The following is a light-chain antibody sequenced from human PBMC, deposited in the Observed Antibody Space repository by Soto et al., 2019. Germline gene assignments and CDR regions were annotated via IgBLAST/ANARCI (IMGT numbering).Light chain of an antibody. J-gene: IGKJ5*01. CDR3: QQDYNLPIT. CDR1: QSVSSSY. CDR2: GAS. V-gene: IGKV3D-7*01. Sequence: EILMTQSPATLSLSPGERATLSCRASQSVSSSYLSWYQQKPGQAPRLLIYGASTRATDIPARFSGSGSGTDFTLTISSLQPEDFAVYYCQQDYNLPITFGQGTRLEI.